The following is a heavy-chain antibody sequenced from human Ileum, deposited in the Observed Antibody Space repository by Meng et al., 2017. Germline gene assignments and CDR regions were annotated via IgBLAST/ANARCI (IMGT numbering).Heavy chain of an antibody. J-gene: IGHJ4*02. CDR2: IHSGGTT. Sequence: VQLVESGGGFGQPGGSLRLSCAASGLTVSSNYMSWVRQAPGKGLEWLSIIHSGGTTYYADSVKGRFTISRDNSKNTVHLQMNSLRTEDTAVYYCARDPGYGDPRDYWGQGTLVTVSS. CDR1: GLTVSSNY. CDR3: ARDPGYGDPRDY. D-gene: IGHD4-17*01. V-gene: IGHV3-66*02.